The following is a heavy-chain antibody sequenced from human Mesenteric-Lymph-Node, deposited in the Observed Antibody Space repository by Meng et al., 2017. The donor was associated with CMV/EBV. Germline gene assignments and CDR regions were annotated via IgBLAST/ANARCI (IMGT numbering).Heavy chain of an antibody. D-gene: IGHD3-16*01. V-gene: IGHV4-34*01. CDR3: ARLGVTFGGDY. Sequence: SETLSLTCVVYGGSFSGYYWSWIRQPPGKGLEWIGEINHSGSTNYNPSLKSRVTISLDTSKNQFFLKLSSVTAADTAVYYCARLGVTFGGDYWGQGTLVTVSS. J-gene: IGHJ4*02. CDR1: GGSFSGYY. CDR2: INHSGST.